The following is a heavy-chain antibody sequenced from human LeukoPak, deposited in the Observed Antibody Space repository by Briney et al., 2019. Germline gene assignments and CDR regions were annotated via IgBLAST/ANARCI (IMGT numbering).Heavy chain of an antibody. J-gene: IGHJ6*02. V-gene: IGHV3-49*04. CDR3: TSSLHDYYYGMDV. CDR2: IRSKAYGGTT. Sequence: GGSPRLSCTASGFTFGDYAMSWVRQAPGKGLEWVGFIRSKAYGGTTEYAASVKGRFTISRDDSKSIAYLQMNSLKTEDTAVYYCTSSLHDYYYGMDVWGQGTTVTVSS. D-gene: IGHD2-15*01. CDR1: GFTFGDYA.